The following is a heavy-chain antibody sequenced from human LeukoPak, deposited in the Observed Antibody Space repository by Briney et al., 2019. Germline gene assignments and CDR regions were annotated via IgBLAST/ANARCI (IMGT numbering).Heavy chain of an antibody. CDR2: INPNSGGT. Sequence: ASVKVSCKASGYTFAVYSMQWVRQAPGQGLEWMGWINPNSGGTNYAQKFQGRVTMTRYTSISTAYMELSRLRSDDTAVYYCAHHTMIVASRWLAEYHFDYWGQGTLVTVSS. V-gene: IGHV1-2*02. CDR1: GYTFAVYS. D-gene: IGHD3-22*01. CDR3: AHHTMIVASRWLAEYHFDY. J-gene: IGHJ4*02.